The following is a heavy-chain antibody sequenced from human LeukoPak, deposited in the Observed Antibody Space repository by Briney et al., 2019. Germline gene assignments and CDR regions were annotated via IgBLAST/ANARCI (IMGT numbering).Heavy chain of an antibody. CDR1: GGSISSYY. V-gene: IGHV4-59*08. CDR3: ARRATYYYDSSGPFDI. Sequence: SETLSLTCTVSGGSISSYYWSWIRQPPGKGLEWIGYIYYSGSTNYNPSLKSRVTISVDTSKNQFSLKLSSVTAADTAVYYCARRATYYYDSSGPFDIWGQGTMVTVSS. D-gene: IGHD3-22*01. CDR2: IYYSGST. J-gene: IGHJ3*02.